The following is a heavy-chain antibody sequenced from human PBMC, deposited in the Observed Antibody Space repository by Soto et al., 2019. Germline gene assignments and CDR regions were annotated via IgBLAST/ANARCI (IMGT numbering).Heavy chain of an antibody. V-gene: IGHV1-69*01. CDR2: IIPIFGTA. D-gene: IGHD2-15*01. CDR3: ASPAVVPDAIRYCSGGSCTSFYGMDV. CDR1: GGTFSSYA. J-gene: IGHJ6*02. Sequence: QVQLVQSGAEVKKLGSSVKVSCKASGGTFSSYAISWVRQAPGQGLEWMGGIIPIFGTANYAQKFQGRVTITADESTSTAYMELSSLRSEDTSVYYCASPAVVPDAIRYCSGGSCTSFYGMDVWGQGTTVTVSS.